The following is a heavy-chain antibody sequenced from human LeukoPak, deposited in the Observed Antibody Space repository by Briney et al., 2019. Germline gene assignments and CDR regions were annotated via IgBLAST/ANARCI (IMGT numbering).Heavy chain of an antibody. CDR1: GGSFSGYY. V-gene: IGHV4-34*01. CDR2: INQSESI. Sequence: LKPSETLSLTCAVYGGSFSGYYWNWIRQPPEKGLEWIGEINQSESINYNPSLKSRVTMSVDTSKNQFSLKLSSVTAADTAVYYCARGSYGDYGFKHWYFDLWGRGTLVTVSS. J-gene: IGHJ2*01. D-gene: IGHD4-17*01. CDR3: ARGSYGDYGFKHWYFDL.